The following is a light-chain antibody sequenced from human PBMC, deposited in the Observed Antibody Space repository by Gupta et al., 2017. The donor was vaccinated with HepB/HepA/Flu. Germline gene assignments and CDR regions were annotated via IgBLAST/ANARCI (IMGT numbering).Light chain of an antibody. CDR1: RSDVGSSNL. J-gene: IGLJ2*01. CDR3: CSYAGSSSGGV. Sequence: QSALTHPASLSRSPGQSLTISCTGTRSDVGSSNLVSWYQHHPSHAPNLMIYEVSKRPSGVANRFSGSKSGTTASLTIAGLQTEDEADYYCCSYAGSSSGGVFGGGTKLTVL. V-gene: IGLV2-23*02. CDR2: EVS.